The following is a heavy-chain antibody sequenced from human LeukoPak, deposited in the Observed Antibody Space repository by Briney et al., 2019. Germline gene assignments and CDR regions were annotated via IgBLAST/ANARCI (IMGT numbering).Heavy chain of an antibody. J-gene: IGHJ4*02. Sequence: GGSLRLSCAASGFTVSGNYMGWVRQAPGKGLEWVSVIYSGGSTNYADSVKGRFTISRDNSKNTLYLQMNSLRAEDTAVYYCARVVTAIPHFDYWGQGTLVTVSS. CDR1: GFTVSGNY. V-gene: IGHV3-53*01. CDR2: IYSGGST. D-gene: IGHD2-21*02. CDR3: ARVVTAIPHFDY.